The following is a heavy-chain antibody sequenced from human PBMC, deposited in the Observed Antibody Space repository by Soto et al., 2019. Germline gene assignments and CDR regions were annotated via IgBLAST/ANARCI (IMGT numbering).Heavy chain of an antibody. CDR1: GFTFSSCG. Sequence: GGSLRLSCAASGFTFSSCGMHWVRQAPGKGLEWVAVISYDGSNKYYADSVKGRFTISRDNSKNTLYLQMNSLRAEDTAVYYCAKRGTYYDSSGHADAFDIWGQGKMVTVSS. J-gene: IGHJ3*02. V-gene: IGHV3-30*18. CDR2: ISYDGSNK. CDR3: AKRGTYYDSSGHADAFDI. D-gene: IGHD3-22*01.